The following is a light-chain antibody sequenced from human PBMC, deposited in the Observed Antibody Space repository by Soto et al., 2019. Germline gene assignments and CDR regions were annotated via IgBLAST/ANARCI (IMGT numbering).Light chain of an antibody. CDR2: EVS. V-gene: IGLV2-14*01. J-gene: IGLJ1*01. CDR1: TSDIGAYNY. Sequence: QSALTQPASVSASPGQSITISCTGTTSDIGAYNYVSWYQQYPGKVPKLMIYEVSNRPSGVSIRFSGSKSGNTASLTISGLQAEDEAEYYCSSYTSSATLVFGAGTKLTVL. CDR3: SSYTSSATLV.